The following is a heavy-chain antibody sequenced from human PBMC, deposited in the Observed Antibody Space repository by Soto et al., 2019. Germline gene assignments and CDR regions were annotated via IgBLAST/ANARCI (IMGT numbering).Heavy chain of an antibody. J-gene: IGHJ4*02. V-gene: IGHV4-59*01. CDR3: ARGCGSYHHFDS. CDR1: GGSISSYY. CDR2: IYNSGST. Sequence: QVQLQESGPGLVKPSETLSLTCTVSGGSISSYYWSWIRQPPGKGLEWIGYIYNSGSTNYNPSLKSRVTISVDTSKNQFSLKLSSVTAADTAVYYCARGCGSYHHFDSWGQGTLVTVSS. D-gene: IGHD1-26*01.